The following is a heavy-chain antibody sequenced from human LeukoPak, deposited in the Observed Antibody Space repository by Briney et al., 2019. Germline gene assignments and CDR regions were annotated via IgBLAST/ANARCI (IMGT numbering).Heavy chain of an antibody. D-gene: IGHD3-10*01. V-gene: IGHV3-15*01. CDR3: TSSSEWFGDLDY. Sequence: GGSLRLSCAASGFTFSNAWMRWVRQAPGKGLEWVGRIKSKTDGGTTDYAAPVKGRFTISRDDSKNTLYLQMNSLKTEDTAVYYCTSSSEWFGDLDYWGQGTLVTVSS. CDR2: IKSKTDGGTT. J-gene: IGHJ4*02. CDR1: GFTFSNAW.